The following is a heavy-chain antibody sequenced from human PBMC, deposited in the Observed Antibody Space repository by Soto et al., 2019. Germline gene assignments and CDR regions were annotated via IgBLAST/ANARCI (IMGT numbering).Heavy chain of an antibody. J-gene: IGHJ4*02. Sequence: ASVKVSCKASGYTFTGYYLPWVRQAPGQGLEWMGRINPGGGDTDHAQNFAGRLTMTRGTSMRSAYLDLTPLTSDARPVSQGGIRIEVPGPHRSFGYWGQGTPVTVSS. CDR1: GYTFTGYY. V-gene: IGHV1-2*06. CDR2: INPGGGDT. D-gene: IGHD1-1*01. CDR3: GIRIEVPGPHRSFGY.